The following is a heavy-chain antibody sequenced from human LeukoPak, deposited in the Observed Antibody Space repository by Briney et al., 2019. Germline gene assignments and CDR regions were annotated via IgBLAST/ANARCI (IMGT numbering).Heavy chain of an antibody. CDR2: ISSSSSTI. J-gene: IGHJ6*03. CDR1: GLTFSSYS. Sequence: TGGSLRLSCAASGLTFSSYSMNWVRQAPGKGLEWVSYISSSSSTIYYADSVKGRFTISRDNAKNSLYLQMNSLRAEDTAVYYCARDSWVRYCSGGSCYADYYYYMDVWGKGTTVTVSS. D-gene: IGHD2-15*01. V-gene: IGHV3-48*01. CDR3: ARDSWVRYCSGGSCYADYYYYMDV.